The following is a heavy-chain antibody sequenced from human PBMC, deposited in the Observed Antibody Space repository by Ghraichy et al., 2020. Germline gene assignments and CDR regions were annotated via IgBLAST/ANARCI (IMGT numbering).Heavy chain of an antibody. V-gene: IGHV4-34*01. CDR3: ARERYYDSSGYYYRGYYYYYMDV. CDR2: INHSGST. CDR1: GGSFSGYY. Sequence: SETLSLTCAVYGGSFSGYYWSWIRQPPGKGLEWIGEINHSGSTNYNPSLKSRVTISVDTSKNQFSLKLSSVTAADTAVYYCARERYYDSSGYYYRGYYYYYMDVWGKGTTVTVSS. J-gene: IGHJ6*03. D-gene: IGHD3-22*01.